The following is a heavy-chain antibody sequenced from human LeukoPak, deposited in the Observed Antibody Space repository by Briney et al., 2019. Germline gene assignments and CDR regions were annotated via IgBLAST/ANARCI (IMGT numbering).Heavy chain of an antibody. CDR1: GGSISSYY. J-gene: IGHJ4*02. CDR2: IYYSGST. CDR3: ARLPGDCGDYYFDY. D-gene: IGHD4-17*01. Sequence: SETLSLTCTVSGGSISSYYWSWIRQPPGKGLEWIGYIYYSGSTNYNPSLKSRVTISVDTSKNQFSLKLSSVTAADTAVYYCARLPGDCGDYYFDYWGQGTLVTVSS. V-gene: IGHV4-59*01.